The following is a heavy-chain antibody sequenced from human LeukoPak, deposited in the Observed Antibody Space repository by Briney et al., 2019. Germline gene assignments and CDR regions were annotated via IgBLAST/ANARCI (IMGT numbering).Heavy chain of an antibody. J-gene: IGHJ6*03. CDR1: GYSISSGYY. D-gene: IGHD2-15*01. CDR2: IYHSGST. CDR3: ARLAAFCSGGSCYLWGYYYYYYYMDV. Sequence: PSETLSLTCTVSGYSISSGYYWGWIRQPPGKGLEWIGSIYHSGSTYYNPSLKSRVTISVDTSKNQFSLKLSSVTAADTAVYYCARLAAFCSGGSCYLWGYYYYYYYMDVWGKGTTVTISS. V-gene: IGHV4-38-2*02.